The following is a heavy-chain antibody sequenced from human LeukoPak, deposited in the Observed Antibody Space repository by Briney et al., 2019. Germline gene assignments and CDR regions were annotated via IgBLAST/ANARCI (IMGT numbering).Heavy chain of an antibody. J-gene: IGHJ4*02. CDR3: AGLGYCSSTSCYASNFDF. CDR1: GYTFTGYY. V-gene: IGHV1-2*02. D-gene: IGHD2-2*01. CDR2: INPNSGGT. Sequence: EASVTVSCKASGYTFTGYYMHWVRQAPGQGLEWMGWINPNSGGTNNAQKFQGRVTMTRDTSISTAYMELSRLRSDDTAVYYCAGLGYCSSTSCYASNFDFWGQGTLVTVSS.